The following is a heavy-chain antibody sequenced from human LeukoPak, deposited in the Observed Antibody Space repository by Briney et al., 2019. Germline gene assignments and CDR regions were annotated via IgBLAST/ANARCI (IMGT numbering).Heavy chain of an antibody. CDR2: ISYDGSN. V-gene: IGHV3-30*03. CDR3: ATGGRGYFLDH. D-gene: IGHD2/OR15-2a*01. Sequence: GGSLRLSCAASGFPFRSFVMHWVRQAPGMGLECLAVISYDGSNDTDSAKGRFTISRDNSKNTLFLEMTDLRVGDTAIYFCATGGRGYFLDHWGLGTLVTVSP. J-gene: IGHJ5*02. CDR1: GFPFRSFV.